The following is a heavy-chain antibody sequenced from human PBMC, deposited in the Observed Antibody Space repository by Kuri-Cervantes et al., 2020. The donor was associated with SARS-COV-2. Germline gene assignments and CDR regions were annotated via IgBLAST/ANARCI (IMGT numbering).Heavy chain of an antibody. V-gene: IGHV4-4*02. CDR3: ARESTYAFDI. J-gene: IGHJ3*02. CDR1: GGAINTYNW. CDR2: IFHDGST. Sequence: GSLRLSCVVSGGAINTYNWWTWVRQPPGKGLQWIGEIFHDGSTKFNPSLSLRGRVTMSLYKSMNHFSLNLTSVTAADTAVYYCARESTYAFDIWGQGTLVTVSS.